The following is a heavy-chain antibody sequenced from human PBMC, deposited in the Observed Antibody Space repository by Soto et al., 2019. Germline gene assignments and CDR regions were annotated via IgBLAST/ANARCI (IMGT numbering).Heavy chain of an antibody. J-gene: IGHJ4*02. CDR2: ISGSGTDK. D-gene: IGHD6-13*01. V-gene: IGHV3-11*01. CDR1: GFTFSDYY. CDR3: ANLVTTAAAGTFDY. Sequence: QVQLVESGGGLVKPGGSLRLSCAASGFTFSDYYMTWIRQAPGRGLEWVSYISGSGTDKSYADSVKGRFTISKDNADNSWFLQMNNLSVEYTAVYYCANLVTTAAAGTFDYWGQGTVVIVSS.